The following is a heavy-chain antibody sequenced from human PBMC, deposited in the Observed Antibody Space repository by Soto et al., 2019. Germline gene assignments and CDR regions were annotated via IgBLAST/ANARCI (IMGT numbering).Heavy chain of an antibody. D-gene: IGHD6-25*01. J-gene: IGHJ4*02. V-gene: IGHV4-4*02. CDR3: ARGESQQQRDY. CDR2: IHHGGNC. Sequence: SGTLSLTCAVSGDSRSSDKRWSWVRRAPGKGLEWIGEIHHGGNCKYNPSLKSRVIISVDRSKNQFSLNLTSVTDADTAVYYSARGESQQQRDYWGQGTLVTVS. CDR1: GDSRSSDKR.